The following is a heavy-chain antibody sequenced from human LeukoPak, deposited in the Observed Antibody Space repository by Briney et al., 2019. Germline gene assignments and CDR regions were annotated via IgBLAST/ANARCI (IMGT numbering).Heavy chain of an antibody. Sequence: GGSLRLSCAASGFTFSSYWMSWVRQAPGEGLEWVANIKQDGSEKYYVDSVKGRFTISRDNAKNSLYLQMNSLRAEDTAVYYCARDIYDFWSGYYTGVDYWGQGTLVTVSS. D-gene: IGHD3-3*01. CDR3: ARDIYDFWSGYYTGVDY. CDR1: GFTFSSYW. V-gene: IGHV3-7*01. CDR2: IKQDGSEK. J-gene: IGHJ4*02.